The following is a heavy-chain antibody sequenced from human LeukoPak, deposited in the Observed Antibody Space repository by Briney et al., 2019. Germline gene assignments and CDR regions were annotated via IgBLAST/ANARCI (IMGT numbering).Heavy chain of an antibody. CDR3: ARNLPGNYDFWSGYYNTWFDP. CDR1: GGPISSSSYY. D-gene: IGHD3-3*01. J-gene: IGHJ5*02. V-gene: IGHV4-39*07. Sequence: SETLSLTCTVSGGPISSSSYYWGWIRQPPGKGLEWIGSIYYSGSTYYNPSLKSRVTISVDTSKNQFSLKLSSVTAADTAVYYCARNLPGNYDFWSGYYNTWFDPWGQGTLVTVSS. CDR2: IYYSGST.